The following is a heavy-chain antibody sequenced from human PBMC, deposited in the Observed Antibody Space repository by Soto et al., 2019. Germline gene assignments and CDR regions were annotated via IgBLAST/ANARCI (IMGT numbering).Heavy chain of an antibody. Sequence: QVQLVQSGAEVKKPGASVKVSCKASGYTFTSYGISWVRQAPGQGLEWMGWIIAYNGNTNYAQKLQGRVTMTTDTSTSTAYMELRSLRSDDTAVYYCARDRYTMVRGVTEAYWGQGTLVTVSS. D-gene: IGHD3-10*01. V-gene: IGHV1-18*01. CDR1: GYTFTSYG. J-gene: IGHJ4*02. CDR2: IIAYNGNT. CDR3: ARDRYTMVRGVTEAY.